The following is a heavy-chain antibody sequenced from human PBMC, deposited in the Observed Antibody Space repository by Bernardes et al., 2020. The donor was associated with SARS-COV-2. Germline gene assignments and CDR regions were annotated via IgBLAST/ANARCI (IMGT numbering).Heavy chain of an antibody. CDR3: ARATPSWFDP. Sequence: SETLSLTCTVSGGPISCYYWSWIRQPPGKGLEWIGYIYYSGSTNYNPSLKSRVTISVDTSKNQFSLKLSSVTAADTAVYYCARATPSWFDPWGQGTLVTVSS. J-gene: IGHJ5*02. CDR2: IYYSGST. V-gene: IGHV4-59*01. CDR1: GGPISCYY.